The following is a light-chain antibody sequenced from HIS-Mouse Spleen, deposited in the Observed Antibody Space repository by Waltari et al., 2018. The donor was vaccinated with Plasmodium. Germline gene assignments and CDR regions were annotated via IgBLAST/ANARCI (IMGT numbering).Light chain of an antibody. V-gene: IGLV5-37*01. CDR2: YYSDSDK. CDR3: MIWPSNASGV. J-gene: IGLJ3*02. Sequence: QPVLTQPPSSSASPGESARLTCTLPSDINVGSYNIYWYQQKPGSPPRYLLYYYSDSDKVQGPEVPSRSSGSKEASANTGILRISGLQSEDEAVYYCMIWPSNASGVFGGGTKLTVL. CDR1: SDINVGSYN.